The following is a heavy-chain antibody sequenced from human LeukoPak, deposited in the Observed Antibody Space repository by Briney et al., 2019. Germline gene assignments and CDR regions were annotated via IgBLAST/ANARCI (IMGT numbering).Heavy chain of an antibody. CDR1: GLYFSSYS. D-gene: IGHD2-2*01. CDR3: ASNLVEVPAHDAFDI. Sequence: PGGSLRLSCAASGLYFSSYSMNSGRQAPGKGLEWVSSISSSSSYIYYADSVKGRFTISRDNAKNSLNLQMNSLGADDRAVYYSASNLVEVPAHDAFDIWGQGTMVTVSS. J-gene: IGHJ3*02. V-gene: IGHV3-21*01. CDR2: ISSSSSYI.